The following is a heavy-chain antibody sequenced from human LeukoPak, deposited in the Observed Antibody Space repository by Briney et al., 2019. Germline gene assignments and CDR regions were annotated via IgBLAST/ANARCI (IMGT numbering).Heavy chain of an antibody. CDR3: ARDLLGYCISTSCNIDY. J-gene: IGHJ4*02. CDR2: INPNSGGT. D-gene: IGHD2-2*02. Sequence: ASVKVSCKASGYTFTGYYMHWVGQAAGQGREGMGWINPNSGGTNYAQKFQGRVTMPRDTTISTAYLELSRLRSDDTAVYYCARDLLGYCISTSCNIDYWGQGTLVTVSS. CDR1: GYTFTGYY. V-gene: IGHV1-2*02.